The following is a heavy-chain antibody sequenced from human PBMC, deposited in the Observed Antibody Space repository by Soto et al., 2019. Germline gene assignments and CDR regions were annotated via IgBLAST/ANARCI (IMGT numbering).Heavy chain of an antibody. V-gene: IGHV1-18*01. Sequence: GASVKVSCKASGYTFTSYGISWVRQAPGQGLEWMGWISAYNGNTNYAQKLQGRVTMTTDTSTSTAYMELRSLRSADTAVYYCARDAHTYYDFWSGYYQLGRQNAFDIWGQGTMVTVSS. CDR1: GYTFTSYG. CDR3: ARDAHTYYDFWSGYYQLGRQNAFDI. CDR2: ISAYNGNT. J-gene: IGHJ3*02. D-gene: IGHD3-3*01.